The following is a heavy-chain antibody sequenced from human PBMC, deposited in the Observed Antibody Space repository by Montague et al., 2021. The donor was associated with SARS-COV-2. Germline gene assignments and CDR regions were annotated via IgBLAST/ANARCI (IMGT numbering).Heavy chain of an antibody. CDR1: GDSINSTRRN. D-gene: IGHD3-16*02. CDR2: DYYRGST. J-gene: IGHJ5*02. CDR3: ARHRDYYWGGYRPFDP. Sequence: SETLSLTCTVSGDSINSTRRNWVWIRQPPGKGLVWIVSDYYRGSTYYSPSFKSRFKVSIATSKSQFFLRVNSVTAADTATYSGARHRDYYWGGYRPFDPWGQGTLVIVSS. V-gene: IGHV4-39*01.